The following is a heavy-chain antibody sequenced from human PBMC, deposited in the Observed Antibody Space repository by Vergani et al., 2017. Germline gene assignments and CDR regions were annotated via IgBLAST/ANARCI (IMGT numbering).Heavy chain of an antibody. CDR2: IYHSGST. CDR1: GYSISSGYY. CDR3: ARGLYPATAIGEYYFVY. J-gene: IGHJ4*02. Sequence: QVQLQESGPGLVKPSETLSLTCTVSGYSISSGYYWGWIRQPPGKGLEWIGSIYHSGSTYYNPSLKSRVTISVDTSKTQFSLKLSSVTAADTAVYYCARGLYPATAIGEYYFVYWGQGTLVTVSS. V-gene: IGHV4-38-2*02. D-gene: IGHD2-2*02.